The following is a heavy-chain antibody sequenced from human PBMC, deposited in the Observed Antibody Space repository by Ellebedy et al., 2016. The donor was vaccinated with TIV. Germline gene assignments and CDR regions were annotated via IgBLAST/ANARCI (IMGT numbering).Heavy chain of an antibody. CDR1: GFTFSGYA. CDR2: INNGGRTT. CDR3: AKDMVFGDGKWEIDV. Sequence: GESLKISCVASGFTFSGYAMSWVRQAPGKGLEWVSGINNGGRTTFYADSVKGRFTISRDNSRSTLYLQMNSLRAEDSAVYYCAKDMVFGDGKWEIDVWGQGTTVTVSS. V-gene: IGHV3-23*01. J-gene: IGHJ6*02. D-gene: IGHD1-26*01.